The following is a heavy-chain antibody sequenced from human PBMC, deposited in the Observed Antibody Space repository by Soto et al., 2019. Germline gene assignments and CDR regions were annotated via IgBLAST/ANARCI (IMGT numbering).Heavy chain of an antibody. CDR3: ARGQGAAAGHSDFDY. Sequence: QLQLQESGSGLVKPSQTLSLTCAVSGGSISGTTYSWSWIRQPPGKGLEWIGYIYDSGNTYYNPSLQSQFSITVDRSKNQFSLQLISVAAAATAVYYCARGQGAAAGHSDFDYWGQGALVTVSS. CDR2: IYDSGNT. CDR1: GGSISGTTYS. V-gene: IGHV4-30-2*01. J-gene: IGHJ4*02. D-gene: IGHD6-13*01.